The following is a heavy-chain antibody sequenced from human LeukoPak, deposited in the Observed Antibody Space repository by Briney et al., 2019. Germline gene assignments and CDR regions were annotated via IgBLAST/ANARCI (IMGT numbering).Heavy chain of an antibody. V-gene: IGHV4-59*01. D-gene: IGHD3-22*01. CDR1: GGSIGTYY. CDR3: ARDTGYYDY. CDR2: IYYSGST. Sequence: SETLSLTCTVSGGSIGTYYWSWIRQPPGKGLEWIGYIYYSGSTNYNPSLQSRVTISVDTSKNQFSLKLSSVTAADTAVYYCARDTGYYDYWGQGTLVTVSS. J-gene: IGHJ4*02.